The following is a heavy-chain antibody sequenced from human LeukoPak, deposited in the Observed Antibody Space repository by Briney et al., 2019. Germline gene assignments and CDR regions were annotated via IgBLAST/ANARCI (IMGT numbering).Heavy chain of an antibody. J-gene: IGHJ6*04. Sequence: PGGSLRLSCAASGFTFSSYAMSWVRQAPGKGREWVSAISGSGGSTYYADSVKGRFTISRDNSKNTLYLQMNSLRAEDTAVYYCAIDVLRFLEWLLGDVWGKGTTVTVSS. CDR1: GFTFSSYA. CDR3: AIDVLRFLEWLLGDV. V-gene: IGHV3-23*01. D-gene: IGHD3-3*01. CDR2: ISGSGGST.